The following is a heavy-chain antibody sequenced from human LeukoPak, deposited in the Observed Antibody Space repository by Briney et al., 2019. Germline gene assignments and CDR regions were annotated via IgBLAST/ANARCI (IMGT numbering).Heavy chain of an antibody. V-gene: IGHV3-30-3*01. CDR3: ARGNSSSLDY. CDR1: GFIFSSYA. Sequence: GGSLRLSCAASGFIFSSYAMHWVRQAPGKGLEWVAVISYDGSNKYYADSVKGRFTISRDNSENTLYLQMNSLRAEDTAVYYCARGNSSSLDYWGQGTLVTVSS. D-gene: IGHD6-13*01. J-gene: IGHJ4*02. CDR2: ISYDGSNK.